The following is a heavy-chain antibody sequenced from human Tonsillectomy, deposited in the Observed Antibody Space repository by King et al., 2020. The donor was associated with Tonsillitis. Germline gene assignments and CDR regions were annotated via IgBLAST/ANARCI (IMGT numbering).Heavy chain of an antibody. J-gene: IGHJ4*02. Sequence: VQLVESGGGLVQPGWSLRLSCTASGFTLSSYAMSWVRQAPWKGLEGGSASSGSVCRTYYADSVKCRFTISRDNSKNTLYLQMNSLRSEDTAVYYCAKSHPTNYIATTGIFDYWGQGTLVTVSS. CDR3: AKSHPTNYIATTGIFDY. D-gene: IGHD6-13*01. V-gene: IGHV3-23*04. CDR1: GFTLSSYA. CDR2: SSGSVCRT.